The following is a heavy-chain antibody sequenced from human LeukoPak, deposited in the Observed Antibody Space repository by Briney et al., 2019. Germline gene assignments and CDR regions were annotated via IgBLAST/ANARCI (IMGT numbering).Heavy chain of an antibody. CDR1: GYTFTSYY. CDR3: ARGGRERYSSGWTVAFDI. J-gene: IGHJ3*02. D-gene: IGHD6-19*01. V-gene: IGHV1-46*01. Sequence: GASVEVSCKASGYTFTSYYMHWVRQAPGQGLEWMGIINPSGGSTSYAQKFQGRVTMTRDTSTSTVYMELSSLSSEDTAVYYCARGGRERYSSGWTVAFDIWGQGTMVTVSS. CDR2: INPSGGST.